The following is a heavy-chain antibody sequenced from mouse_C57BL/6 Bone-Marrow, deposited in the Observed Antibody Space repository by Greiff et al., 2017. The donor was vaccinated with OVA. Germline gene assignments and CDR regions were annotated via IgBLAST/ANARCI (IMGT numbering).Heavy chain of an antibody. CDR2: ISSGGSYT. J-gene: IGHJ4*01. D-gene: IGHD3-1*01. Sequence: EVQLQQSGGDLVKPGGSLKLSCAASGFTFSSYGMSWVRQTPDKRLEWVATISSGGSYTSYPDSVKGRFTISIDNAKNTLYLQMSSLKSEDTAMYYCASISGGYYYAMDYWGQGTSVTVSS. V-gene: IGHV5-6*01. CDR1: GFTFSSYG. CDR3: ASISGGYYYAMDY.